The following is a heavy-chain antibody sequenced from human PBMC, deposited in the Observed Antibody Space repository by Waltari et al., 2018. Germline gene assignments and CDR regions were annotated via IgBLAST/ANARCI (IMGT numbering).Heavy chain of an antibody. CDR1: GGSISSYY. V-gene: IGHV4-59*01. Sequence: QVQLQESGPGLVKPSETLSLTCTVSGGSISSYYWSWIRQPPGKGLEWIGYIYYSGSTNYNPALKSRVTISVDTSKNQFSLKLSSVTAADTAVYYCARVHCSGGSCYSNYYYYMDVWGKGTTVTVSS. D-gene: IGHD2-15*01. J-gene: IGHJ6*03. CDR2: IYYSGST. CDR3: ARVHCSGGSCYSNYYYYMDV.